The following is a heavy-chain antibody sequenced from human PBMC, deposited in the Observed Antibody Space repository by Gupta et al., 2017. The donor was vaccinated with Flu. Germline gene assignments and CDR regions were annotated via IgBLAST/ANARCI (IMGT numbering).Heavy chain of an antibody. CDR2: VYPADSDV. CDR1: GYRFSLYW. CDR3: ARQNYDESLYNGLDV. J-gene: IGHJ6*02. Sequence: EVPLVQSGPEVKKTGESLKISCETSGYRFSLYWIAWVRQMPGKGLEWMGMVYPADSDVRYSPSFQGHVTIAADRSTNTAFLQWKSLAASDSGIYYCARQNYDESLYNGLDVWGQGTTVIVSS. D-gene: IGHD4-17*01. V-gene: IGHV5-51*01.